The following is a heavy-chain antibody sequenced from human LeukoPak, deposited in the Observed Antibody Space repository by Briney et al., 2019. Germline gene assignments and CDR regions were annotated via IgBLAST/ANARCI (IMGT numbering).Heavy chain of an antibody. CDR2: IYYSGST. J-gene: IGHJ6*03. Sequence: PSQTLSLTCTVSGGSISSYYWSWIRQPPGKGLEWIGYIYYSGSTNYNPSLKSRVTISVDTSKNQFSLKLSSVTAADTAVYYCARMRARGGSVVPATYMDVWGKGTTVTVSS. D-gene: IGHD2-2*01. CDR1: GGSISSYY. CDR3: ARMRARGGSVVPATYMDV. V-gene: IGHV4-59*01.